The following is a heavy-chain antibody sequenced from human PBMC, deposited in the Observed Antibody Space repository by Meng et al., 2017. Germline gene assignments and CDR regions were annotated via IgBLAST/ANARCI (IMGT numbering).Heavy chain of an antibody. CDR3: ARGLYGSGSPREYFDY. CDR1: GYTFTGYY. D-gene: IGHD3-10*01. CDR2: INPNSGGT. V-gene: IGHV1-2*06. J-gene: IGHJ4*02. Sequence: QVEGGQCGAEVKKPGASVKVSCKASGYTFTGYYMHWVRQAPGQGLEWMGRINPNSGGTNYAQKFQGRVTMTRDTSISTAYMELSRLRSDDTAVYYCARGLYGSGSPREYFDYWGQGTLVTVSS.